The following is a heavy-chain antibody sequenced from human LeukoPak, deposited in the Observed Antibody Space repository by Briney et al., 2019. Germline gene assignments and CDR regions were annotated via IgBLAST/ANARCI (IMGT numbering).Heavy chain of an antibody. V-gene: IGHV5-51*01. CDR3: ARHRTPYCGAGCLPDSMDV. CDR2: IYPEDSDT. J-gene: IGHJ6*03. D-gene: IGHD2-21*02. Sequence: GESLKISCQGSGYNFIIHWIGWVRQMPGKGLEWMGIIYPEDSDTRYSPSFQGQVTMSVDRSTNTAFLQWSGLKASDTATYFCARHRTPYCGAGCLPDSMDVSGKGTTVTVSS. CDR1: GYNFIIHW.